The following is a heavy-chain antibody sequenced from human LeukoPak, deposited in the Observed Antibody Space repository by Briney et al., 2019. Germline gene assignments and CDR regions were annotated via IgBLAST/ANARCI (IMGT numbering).Heavy chain of an antibody. J-gene: IGHJ4*02. D-gene: IGHD3-22*01. CDR3: AKLRGYYDSSGYYSDY. V-gene: IGHV3-30-3*02. CDR2: ISYDGSNK. CDR1: GFTFSGYP. Sequence: GGSLRLSCAASGFTFSGYPIHWVRQAPGKGLEWVAVISYDGSNKYYADSVKGRFTISRDNSKNTLYLQMNSLRAEDTAVYYCAKLRGYYDSSGYYSDYWGQGTLVTVSS.